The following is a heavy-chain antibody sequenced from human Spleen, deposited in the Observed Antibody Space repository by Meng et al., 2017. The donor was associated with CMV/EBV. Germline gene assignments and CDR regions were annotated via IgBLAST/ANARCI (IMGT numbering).Heavy chain of an antibody. J-gene: IGHJ5*02. Sequence: GESLKISCAASGFIVSSKYMSWVRQAPGKGLEWVSVIYSGGSTYYADSVKGRFTISRDNSKNTLYLQMNSLRAEDTAVYYCARGRAGDYYGSGSYYFDPWGQGTLVTVSS. V-gene: IGHV3-53*05. CDR1: GFIVSSKY. CDR2: IYSGGST. D-gene: IGHD3-10*01. CDR3: ARGRAGDYYGSGSYYFDP.